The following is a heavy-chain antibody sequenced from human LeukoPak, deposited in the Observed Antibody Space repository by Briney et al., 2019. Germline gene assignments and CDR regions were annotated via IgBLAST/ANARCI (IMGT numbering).Heavy chain of an antibody. V-gene: IGHV4-4*07. CDR2: IYPTGST. J-gene: IGHJ4*02. Sequence: PSETLSLTCTVSGGSISSYYWSWIRQPAGKGLEWIGRIYPTGSTKYNPSLKSRVTMSLDTSKNQFSLKLSSVTAADTAVYYCARGAGASGYDYYFDYWGQGTLVTVSS. D-gene: IGHD5-12*01. CDR3: ARGAGASGYDYYFDY. CDR1: GGSISSYY.